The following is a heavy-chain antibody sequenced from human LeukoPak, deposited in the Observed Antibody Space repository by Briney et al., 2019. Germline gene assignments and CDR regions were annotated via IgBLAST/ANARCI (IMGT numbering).Heavy chain of an antibody. CDR3: AGRYSSSLGDYFDY. CDR2: IYYSGST. D-gene: IGHD6-6*01. CDR1: GGSISSYY. V-gene: IGHV4-59*08. Sequence: PSETLSLTCTVSGGSISSYYWSWIRQPPGKGLEWIGYIYYSGSTNYNPSLKSRVTISVDTSKNQFSLKLSSVTAADTAVYYCAGRYSSSLGDYFDYWGQGTLVTVSS. J-gene: IGHJ4*02.